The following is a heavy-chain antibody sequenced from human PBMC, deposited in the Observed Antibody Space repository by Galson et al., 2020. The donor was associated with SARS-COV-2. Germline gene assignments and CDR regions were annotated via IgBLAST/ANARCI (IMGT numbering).Heavy chain of an antibody. D-gene: IGHD3-10*01. CDR2: IYYSGST. J-gene: IGHJ6*02. V-gene: IGHV4-31*03. Sequence: SETLSLTCTVSGGSISSGGYYWSWIRQHPGKGLEWIGYIYYSGSTYYNPSLKSRVTISVDTSKNQFSLKLSSVTAADTAVYYCARDRVTMVRGVMHYYGMDVWGQGTTVTVSS. CDR3: ARDRVTMVRGVMHYYGMDV. CDR1: GGSISSGGYY.